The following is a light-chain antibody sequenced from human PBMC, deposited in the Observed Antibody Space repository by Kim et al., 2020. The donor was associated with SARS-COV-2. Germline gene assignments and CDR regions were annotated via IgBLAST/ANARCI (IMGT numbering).Light chain of an antibody. V-gene: IGKV3-20*01. Sequence: DIVLTQSPGTLSLSPGERATLSCRASQHVSSNYLAWYQQKPGQAPRLLIYAASRRATGISDRFSGSGSGTDFTLTISRLEPEDFAVYYCQQYDNSRTFGQGTKVDIK. J-gene: IGKJ1*01. CDR2: AAS. CDR1: QHVSSNY. CDR3: QQYDNSRT.